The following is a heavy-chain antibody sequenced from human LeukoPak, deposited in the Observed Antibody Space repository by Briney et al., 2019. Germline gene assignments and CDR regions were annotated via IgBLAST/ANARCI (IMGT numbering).Heavy chain of an antibody. CDR1: GYTFTGYY. V-gene: IGHV1-2*02. CDR2: INPNSCGT. Sequence: GASVKVSCKASGYTFTGYYMHWVRQAPGQGLEWMGWINPNSCGTNYAQKFQGRVTMTRDTSISTAYMELSRLRSDDTAVYYCARDRAYCGGDCYPLKYFDLWGRGTLVTVSS. D-gene: IGHD2-21*02. J-gene: IGHJ2*01. CDR3: ARDRAYCGGDCYPLKYFDL.